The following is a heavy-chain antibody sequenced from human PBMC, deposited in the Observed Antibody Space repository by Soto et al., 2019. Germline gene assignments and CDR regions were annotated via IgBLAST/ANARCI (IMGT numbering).Heavy chain of an antibody. CDR3: ARSGDNYNLLDY. CDR2: SSNSGTFT. V-gene: IGHV3-11*06. J-gene: IGHJ4*02. Sequence: GGSLRLSCEASGYTFSDYYMSWIRQAPGKGLEWIAYSSNSGTFTKYADSVKGRFSISRDNAKNSLYLQINNLSGEDTATYFCARSGDNYNLLDYWGQGTPVTVSS. CDR1: GYTFSDYY. D-gene: IGHD1-1*01.